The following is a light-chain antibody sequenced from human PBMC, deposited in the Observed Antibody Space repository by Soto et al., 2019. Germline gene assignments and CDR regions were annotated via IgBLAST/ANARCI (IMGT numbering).Light chain of an antibody. V-gene: IGKV1-5*03. CDR1: QTISSW. CDR3: QHYNSYSEA. J-gene: IGKJ1*01. Sequence: DIQMTQSPSTLAGSVGDRVTMTCRASQTISSWLAWYQKKAGKAPKLLIYKASTLRSGVPSRFSGSGSGTEFTLTISSLQPDDFATYYCQHYNSYSEAFGQGTKVDIK. CDR2: KAS.